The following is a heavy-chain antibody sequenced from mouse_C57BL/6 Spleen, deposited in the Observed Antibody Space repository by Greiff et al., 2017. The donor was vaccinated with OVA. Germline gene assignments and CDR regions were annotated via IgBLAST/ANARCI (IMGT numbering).Heavy chain of an antibody. CDR1: GYTFTDYN. CDR2: INPNNGGT. J-gene: IGHJ1*03. CDR3: ASPYYYGSRGYFDV. Sequence: EVQLQQSGPELVKPGASVKMSCKASGYTFTDYNMHWVKQSHGKSLEWIGYINPNNGGTSYNQKFKGKATLTVNKSSNTAYMELRSLTSEDSAVYYCASPYYYGSRGYFDVWGTGTTVTVSS. V-gene: IGHV1-22*01. D-gene: IGHD1-1*01.